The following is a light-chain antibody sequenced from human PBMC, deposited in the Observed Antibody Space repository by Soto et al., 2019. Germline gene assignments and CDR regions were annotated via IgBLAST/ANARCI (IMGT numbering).Light chain of an antibody. Sequence: EIVSTQSPANLSVYPGESATLSCRASQSISGNLAWYQQKPGLAPRLLIYAASSRAPGSPDRVSGGASGTDFTLTIRRLEPEDFAECYCQQYGYSPITLGQGTRLEIK. V-gene: IGKV3-20*01. CDR3: QQYGYSPIT. CDR2: AAS. CDR1: QSISGN. J-gene: IGKJ5*01.